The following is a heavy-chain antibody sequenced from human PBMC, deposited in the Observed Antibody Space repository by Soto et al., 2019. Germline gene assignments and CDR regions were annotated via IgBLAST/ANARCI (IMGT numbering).Heavy chain of an antibody. V-gene: IGHV3-23*01. D-gene: IGHD2-21*02. CDR1: GFTFSSYA. CDR3: ARDPHRYCGGDCYANWFDP. CDR2: ISGSGGST. Sequence: EVQLLESGGGLVQPGGSLRLSCAASGFTFSSYAMSWVRQAPGKGLEWVSAISGSGGSTYYADSVKGRFTISRDNSKNTLYLQMNSLRAEDTAVYYCARDPHRYCGGDCYANWFDPWGQGTLVTVSS. J-gene: IGHJ5*02.